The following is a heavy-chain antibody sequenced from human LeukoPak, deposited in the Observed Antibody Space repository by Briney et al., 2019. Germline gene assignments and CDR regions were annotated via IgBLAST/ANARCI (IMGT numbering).Heavy chain of an antibody. CDR1: GFTFSSYG. V-gene: IGHV3-30*18. Sequence: GRSLRLSCAASGFTFSSYGVHWVRQAPGKGLEWVAVISYDGSNKYYADSVKGRFTISRDNSKNTLYLQMNSLRAEDTAVYYCAKASSWYYGSGSYYRDDYYYYGMDVWGQGTTVTVSS. J-gene: IGHJ6*02. D-gene: IGHD3-10*01. CDR2: ISYDGSNK. CDR3: AKASSWYYGSGSYYRDDYYYYGMDV.